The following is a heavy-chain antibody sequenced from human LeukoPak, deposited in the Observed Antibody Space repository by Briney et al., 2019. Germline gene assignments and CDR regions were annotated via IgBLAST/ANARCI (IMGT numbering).Heavy chain of an antibody. CDR1: GGSISSYY. D-gene: IGHD3-10*01. CDR3: ARDPGYYGSGTRGAFDI. Sequence: SETLSLTCSVSGGSISSYYWSWIRQPAGKGLEWIGRIYTSGSTNYNPSFKSRVTMSVDTSKNQFSLKLSSVTAADTAVYYCARDPGYYGSGTRGAFDIWGQGTMVTVSS. CDR2: IYTSGST. J-gene: IGHJ3*02. V-gene: IGHV4-4*07.